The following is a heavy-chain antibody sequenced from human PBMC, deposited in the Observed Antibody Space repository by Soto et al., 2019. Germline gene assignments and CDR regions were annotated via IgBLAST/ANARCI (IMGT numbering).Heavy chain of an antibody. V-gene: IGHV4-4*07. J-gene: IGHJ4*02. CDR1: GGSISSYY. D-gene: IGHD4-17*01. CDR2: IYTSGST. CDR3: DRGSPGDADFDY. Sequence: QVQLQESGPGLVKPSETLSLTCTVPGGSISSYYWSWIRQPAGKRLEWIGRIYTSGSTNYNPSLKSRVTVSVDTSTNQFSLTLSSVTAADAAVYYCDRGSPGDADFDYWGQGTLVTVSS.